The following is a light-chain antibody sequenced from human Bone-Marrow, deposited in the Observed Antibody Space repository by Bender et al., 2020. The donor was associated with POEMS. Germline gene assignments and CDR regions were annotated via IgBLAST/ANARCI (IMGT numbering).Light chain of an antibody. J-gene: IGLJ2*01. CDR3: CSYAGSTTV. CDR2: DVD. CDR1: SSDVGSYKL. Sequence: QSALTQPASVSGSPGQSITVSCTGTSSDVGSYKLVSWYQQHPGKAPKLLIFDVDKRPSGVPDRFSASKSGITASLTISGLQAEDEADYYCCSYAGSTTVFGGGTELTVL. V-gene: IGLV2-23*02.